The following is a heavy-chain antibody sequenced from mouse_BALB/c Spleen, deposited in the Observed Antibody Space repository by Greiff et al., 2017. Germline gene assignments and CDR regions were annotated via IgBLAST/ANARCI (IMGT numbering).Heavy chain of an antibody. CDR1: GYTFTSYW. CDR3: ARGGKTWGAWFAY. CDR2: INPSTGYT. Sequence: VQLQESGAELAKPGASVKMSCKASGYTFTSYWMHWVKQRPGQGLEWIGYINPSTGYTEYNQKFKDKATLTADKSSSTAYMQLSSLTSEDSAVYYCARGGKTWGAWFAYWGQGTLVTVSA. V-gene: IGHV1-7*01. J-gene: IGHJ3*01.